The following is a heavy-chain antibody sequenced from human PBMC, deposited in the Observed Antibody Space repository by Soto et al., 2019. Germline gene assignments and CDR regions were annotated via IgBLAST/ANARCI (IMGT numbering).Heavy chain of an antibody. CDR2: ISGSGGST. J-gene: IGHJ4*02. V-gene: IGHV3-23*01. CDR1: GFTFSSYA. CDR3: AKLGWSFGDPFDY. Sequence: EVQLLESGGGLVQPGGSLRLSCAASGFTFSSYAMSWVRQAPGKGLEWVSAISGSGGSTYYAASVKGRFTISRDNSKNTLYLQMNSLRAEDTAVYYCAKLGWSFGDPFDYWGQGTLVTVSS. D-gene: IGHD2-21*01.